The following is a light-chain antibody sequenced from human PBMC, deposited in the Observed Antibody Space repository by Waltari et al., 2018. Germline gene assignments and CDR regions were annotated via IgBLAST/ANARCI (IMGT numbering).Light chain of an antibody. J-gene: IGKJ2*01. CDR2: DAS. Sequence: ELVLTQSPATLSLSPGETATLPCRASQSVGTYLAWYPQKPGQAPRLLIYDASNRATGIPARFRGSGSGTDFTLTISSLEAEDFAVYYCQQRSNWTPHTFGQGARLEIK. V-gene: IGKV3-11*01. CDR3: QQRSNWTPHT. CDR1: QSVGTY.